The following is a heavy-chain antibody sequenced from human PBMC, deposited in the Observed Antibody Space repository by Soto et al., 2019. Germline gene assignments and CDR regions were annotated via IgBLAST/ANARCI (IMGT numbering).Heavy chain of an antibody. CDR3: ARRPYYYYYMDV. CDR1: GYTFTSYD. J-gene: IGHJ6*03. Sequence: ASVKVSCKASGYTFTSYDINWVRQATGQGLEWMGWMNPNSGNTGYAQKFQGRVTMTRDTSISTAYMELSSLRSEDTAVYYCARRPYYYYYMDVWGKGTPVTVSS. V-gene: IGHV1-8*01. CDR2: MNPNSGNT.